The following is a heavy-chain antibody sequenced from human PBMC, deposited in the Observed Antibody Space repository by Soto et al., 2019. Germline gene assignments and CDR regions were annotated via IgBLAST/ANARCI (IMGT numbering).Heavy chain of an antibody. CDR2: IYYSENT. V-gene: IGHV4-39*01. CDR3: ASPRAQYYDILTGSIDY. Sequence: PSETLSLTCTVSGGSISSSSYYWGWIRQPPGMGLEWIGSIYYSENTYYNPSLKSRVTISVDTSKNQFSLKLSSVIAADTAVYYCASPRAQYYDILTGSIDYWGQGTLVTVS. D-gene: IGHD3-9*01. CDR1: GGSISSSSYY. J-gene: IGHJ4*02.